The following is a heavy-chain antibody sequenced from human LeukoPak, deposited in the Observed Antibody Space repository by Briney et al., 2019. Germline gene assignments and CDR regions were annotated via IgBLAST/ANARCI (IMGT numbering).Heavy chain of an antibody. Sequence: SETLSLTCAVSGGSISSGGYSWSWIRQPPGKGLEWIGYIYHSGSTYYNPSLKSRVTISVDRSKNQFSLKLSSVTAADTAVYYCAREGGDWVFDYWGQGTLVTVSS. CDR3: AREGGDWVFDY. CDR1: GGSISSGGYS. D-gene: IGHD2-21*02. V-gene: IGHV4-30-2*01. J-gene: IGHJ4*02. CDR2: IYHSGST.